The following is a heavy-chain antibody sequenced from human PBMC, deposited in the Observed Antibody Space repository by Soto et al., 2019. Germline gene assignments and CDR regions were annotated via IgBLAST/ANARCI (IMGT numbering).Heavy chain of an antibody. CDR1: GGSISSYY. CDR3: AIHGTCGNYHLFDP. D-gene: IGHD4-4*01. Sequence: SSETLSLTCTVSGGSISSYYWSWIRQPPGKGLEWIGYIHYSGSTNYNPSLKTRVTISVDTSKNQFSLKLNSVTAADTAVYYCAIHGTCGNYHLFDPSGQGTLVTVSS. V-gene: IGHV4-59*08. CDR2: IHYSGST. J-gene: IGHJ5*02.